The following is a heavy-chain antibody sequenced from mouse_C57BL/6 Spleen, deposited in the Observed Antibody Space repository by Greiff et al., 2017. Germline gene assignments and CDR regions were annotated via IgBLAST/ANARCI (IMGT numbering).Heavy chain of an antibody. D-gene: IGHD2-14*01. Sequence: QVQLQQSGPELVKPGASVKISCKASGYSFTSYYIHWVKQRPGQGLEWIGWIYPGSGNTKYNEKFQGKATLTADPSSSTAYMQLSSLTTEDSAVYYGARGDYRGWYFGVWSTGTTVTVSS. CDR1: GYSFTSYY. V-gene: IGHV1-66*01. CDR3: ARGDYRGWYFGV. CDR2: IYPGSGNT. J-gene: IGHJ1*03.